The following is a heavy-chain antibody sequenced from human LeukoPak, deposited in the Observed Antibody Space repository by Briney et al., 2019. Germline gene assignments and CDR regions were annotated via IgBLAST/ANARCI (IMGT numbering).Heavy chain of an antibody. CDR3: ARDHHCSSATCPSDY. D-gene: IGHD2-2*01. J-gene: IGHJ4*02. CDR2: ITWNADST. Sequence: GGSLRLSCTASGFSFDDYGMSWVRQAPGKGLEWVSCITWNADSTGYVDFVKGRFTVSRDNAKNSLYLQMDSLRAEDTALYYCARDHHCSSATCPSDYWGQGTLVTVSS. V-gene: IGHV3-20*04. CDR1: GFSFDDYG.